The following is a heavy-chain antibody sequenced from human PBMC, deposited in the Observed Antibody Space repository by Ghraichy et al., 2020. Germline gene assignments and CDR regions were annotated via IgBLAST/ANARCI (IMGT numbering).Heavy chain of an antibody. CDR1: GGSINSGDYY. CDR3: AGGQFPSGYSLQ. CDR2: IYFSGNT. J-gene: IGHJ4*02. D-gene: IGHD3-22*01. V-gene: IGHV4-30-4*01. Sequence: LSCTVSGGSINSGDYYWTWIRQPPGKGLEWIGYIYFSGNTYYNPSLKSRIIISVDTSKNLFSLNLISATAADTAVYFCAGGQFPSGYSLQWGQGTLVTVSS.